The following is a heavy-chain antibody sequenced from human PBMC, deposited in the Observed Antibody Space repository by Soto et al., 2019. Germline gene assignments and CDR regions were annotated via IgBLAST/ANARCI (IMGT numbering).Heavy chain of an antibody. CDR1: GGSISSGDYY. CDR3: ARDSSRDYYYGMDV. CDR2: IYYSGST. J-gene: IGHJ6*02. D-gene: IGHD6-6*01. V-gene: IGHV4-30-4*01. Sequence: SETLSLTCTVSGGSISSGDYYWSWIRQPPGKGLEWIGYIYYSGSTYYNPSLKSRVTISVDTSKNQFSLKLSSVTAADTAVYYCARDSSRDYYYGMDVWGQGTTVTVSS.